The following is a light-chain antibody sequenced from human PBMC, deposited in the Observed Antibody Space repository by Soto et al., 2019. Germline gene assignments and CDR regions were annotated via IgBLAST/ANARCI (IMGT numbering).Light chain of an antibody. CDR1: SSNIGSNT. V-gene: IGLV1-44*01. J-gene: IGLJ1*01. Sequence: QSVLTQPPSASGTPGQRVTISCSGSSSNIGSNTVNWYQQHPGTAPKLLIYTNDQRPSGVPDRFSCSKSGTSASLAISGLQSEDEADYFCAAWNDSLDGYVFATGTKVTVL. CDR3: AAWNDSLDGYV. CDR2: TND.